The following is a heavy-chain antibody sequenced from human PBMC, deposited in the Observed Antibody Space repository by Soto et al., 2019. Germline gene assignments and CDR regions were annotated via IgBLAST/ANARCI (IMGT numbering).Heavy chain of an antibody. D-gene: IGHD2-8*01. CDR2: LNPDGSYT. Sequence: GGSLRLSCAASGFTFRNYWMHWVRQAPGKGLEWVSCLNPDGSYTMYADSVRGRFTVSRDNAKNTLYLQADSLRGEDTAVYYCALSGVIGRLYWGQGSLVTVSS. CDR3: ALSGVIGRLY. CDR1: GFTFRNYW. V-gene: IGHV3-74*03. J-gene: IGHJ4*02.